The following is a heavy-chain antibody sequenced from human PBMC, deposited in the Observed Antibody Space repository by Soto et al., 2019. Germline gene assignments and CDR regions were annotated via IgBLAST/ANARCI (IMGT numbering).Heavy chain of an antibody. V-gene: IGHV5-51*01. CDR3: AAAISYYGIDV. Sequence: PVESQKISCKGSGYTCTNYWIGWVRQLPGKGPEWMGSIYPGDSDTKYNPSFQGQVTISADKSITTTYLQWSSLKASDTAIYYGAAAISYYGIDVSGQGTTVSVS. CDR1: GYTCTNYW. J-gene: IGHJ6*02. CDR2: IYPGDSDT.